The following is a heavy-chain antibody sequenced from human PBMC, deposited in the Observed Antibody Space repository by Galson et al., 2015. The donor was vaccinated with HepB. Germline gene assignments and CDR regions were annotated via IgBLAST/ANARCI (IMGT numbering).Heavy chain of an antibody. J-gene: IGHJ5*02. V-gene: IGHV3-33*01. CDR3: VGFIVPAAMYLDP. CDR1: GFIFSNYG. CDR2: IWYDGSNK. D-gene: IGHD2-2*01. Sequence: SLRLSCAASGFIFSNYGMHWVRQAPGKGLEWEAVIWYDGSNKYYADSVKGRFTISRDNSKNMLYLQMNSLRAEDTAVYYCVGFIVPAAMYLDPWGQGTLVTVSS.